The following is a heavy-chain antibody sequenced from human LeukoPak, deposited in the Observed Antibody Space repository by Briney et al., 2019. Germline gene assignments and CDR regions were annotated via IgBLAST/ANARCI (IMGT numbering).Heavy chain of an antibody. V-gene: IGHV1-2*02. Sequence: ASVKVSCKASGYTFTGYYMHWVRQAPGQGLEWMGWINPNSGGTNYAQKFQGKVTMTRDTSISTAYMELSRLRSDDTAVYYCARDHESHTYYFDYWGQGTLVTVSS. CDR2: INPNSGGT. CDR1: GYTFTGYY. J-gene: IGHJ4*02. CDR3: ARDHESHTYYFDY.